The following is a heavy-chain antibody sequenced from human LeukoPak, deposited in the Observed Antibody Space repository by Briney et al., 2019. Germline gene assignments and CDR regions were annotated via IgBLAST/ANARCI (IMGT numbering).Heavy chain of an antibody. CDR1: GFTFSSYA. V-gene: IGHV3-30-3*01. CDR3: ARSRGWPTNFDY. J-gene: IGHJ4*02. D-gene: IGHD5-24*01. CDR2: ISYDGSNK. Sequence: GGSLRLSCAASGFTFSSYAMHWVRQAPGKGLEWVAVISYDGSNKYYADFVKGRFTISRDNSKNTLYLQMNSLRAEDTAVYYCARSRGWPTNFDYWGQGTLVTVSS.